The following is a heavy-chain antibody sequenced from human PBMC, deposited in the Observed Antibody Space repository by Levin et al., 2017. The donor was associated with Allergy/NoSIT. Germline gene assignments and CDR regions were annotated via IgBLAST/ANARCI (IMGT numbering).Heavy chain of an antibody. Sequence: ASVKVSCKASGYTFTSYGISWVRQAPGQGLEWMGWISAYNGNTNYAQKLQGRVTMTTDTSTSTAYMELRSLRSDDTAVYYCARTLGRDGRFLEWTGLYYYMDVWGKGTTVTVSS. J-gene: IGHJ6*03. CDR2: ISAYNGNT. CDR1: GYTFTSYG. CDR3: ARTLGRDGRFLEWTGLYYYMDV. V-gene: IGHV1-18*01. D-gene: IGHD3-3*01.